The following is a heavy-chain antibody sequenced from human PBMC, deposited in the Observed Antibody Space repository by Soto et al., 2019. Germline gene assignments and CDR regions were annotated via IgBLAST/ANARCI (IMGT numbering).Heavy chain of an antibody. J-gene: IGHJ4*02. CDR1: GFTFSSYG. Sequence: QVQLVESGGGVVQPGRSLRLSCAASGFTFSSYGMHWVRQAPGKGLEWVAVIWYDGSNKYYADSVKGRFTISRDNSKNTLYLKMNSLRAEDTAVYYCARDSSGTCWNWGQGTLVTVSS. D-gene: IGHD1-1*01. CDR2: IWYDGSNK. V-gene: IGHV3-33*01. CDR3: ARDSSGTCWN.